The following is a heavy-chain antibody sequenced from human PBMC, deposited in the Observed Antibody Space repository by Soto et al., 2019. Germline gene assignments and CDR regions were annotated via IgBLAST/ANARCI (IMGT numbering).Heavy chain of an antibody. V-gene: IGHV3-53*02. Sequence: EVQLVETGGGLIQPGGSLRVSCAASGFTVSSNSMSWVRQAPGKGLDWVSVIYRGGTTYYAASVKGRFTLSRDNSKNTLHLQMNSMRVEDSAVYYCAREAGGRSCGYWGQGTLVTVSS. D-gene: IGHD2-2*01. CDR1: GFTVSSNS. J-gene: IGHJ4*02. CDR2: IYRGGTT. CDR3: AREAGGRSCGY.